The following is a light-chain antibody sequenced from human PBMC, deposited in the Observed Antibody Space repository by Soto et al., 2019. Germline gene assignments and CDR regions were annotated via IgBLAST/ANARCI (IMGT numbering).Light chain of an antibody. V-gene: IGKV4-1*01. Sequence: DIVMTQSPDSLAVSLGERATINCKSSQSVLYSSDNKHFLAWYQQKPGQPPKMLIYLASTRGPGVPDRFSGSGSGTDFTLIISSLQAEDVAVYYCQQYYSTPRTFGQGTRVEIK. J-gene: IGKJ1*01. CDR2: LAS. CDR3: QQYYSTPRT. CDR1: QSVLYSSDNKHF.